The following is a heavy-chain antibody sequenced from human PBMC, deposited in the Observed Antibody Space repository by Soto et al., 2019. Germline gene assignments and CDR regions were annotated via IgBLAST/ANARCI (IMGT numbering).Heavy chain of an antibody. CDR1: GDSVSNNSAA. CDR3: ATLAPFSYGATALEY. CDR2: TYYRPKWFN. D-gene: IGHD5-18*01. V-gene: IGHV6-1*01. Sequence: QVQLQQSGPGLVKPSQTLSLTCAISGDSVSNNSAAWNWIRQSPSRGLEWLGRTYYRPKWFNDYAPSVKAPISINPYTSKNPSSLHLNSETPEDAADYYSATLAPFSYGATALEYWGQGTLVTVSS. J-gene: IGHJ4*02.